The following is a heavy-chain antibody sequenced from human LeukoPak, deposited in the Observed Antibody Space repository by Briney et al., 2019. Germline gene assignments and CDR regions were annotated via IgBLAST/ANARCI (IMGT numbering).Heavy chain of an antibody. J-gene: IGHJ4*02. V-gene: IGHV3-66*01. CDR1: EFSVGSNY. Sequence: GGSLRLSCAASEFSVGSNYMSWVRQAPGKGLEWVSVIYSGGSTYYADSVKGRFTISRDNSKNTLYLQMNSLRAEDTAVYYCARSFGDRWGQGTLLTVSS. CDR2: IYSGGST. D-gene: IGHD3-10*01. CDR3: ARSFGDR.